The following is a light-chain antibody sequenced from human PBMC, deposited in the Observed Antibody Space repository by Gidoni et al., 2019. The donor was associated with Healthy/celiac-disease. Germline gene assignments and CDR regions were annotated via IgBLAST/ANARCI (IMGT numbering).Light chain of an antibody. CDR1: QSVNSN. CDR2: GAS. V-gene: IGKV3-15*01. CDR3: QQYNSWPLT. J-gene: IGKJ4*01. Sequence: EIVMTQSPAILSVSPGERATLPCRASQSVNSNLAWYQQKPGQAPRLLIYGASTRDTGIPARFSGSGSGTEFTLTISSLQSEDFAVYYCQQYNSWPLTFXGXTRVEIK.